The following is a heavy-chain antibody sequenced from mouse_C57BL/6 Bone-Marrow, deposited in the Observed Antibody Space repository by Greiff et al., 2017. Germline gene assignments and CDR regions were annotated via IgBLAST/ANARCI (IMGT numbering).Heavy chain of an antibody. Sequence: QVQLQQSGAELVRPGASVTLSCKASGYTFTDYEMHWVKQTPVHGLEWIGAIDPETGGTAYNQKFKGKAILTADKSSSTSEDSAIYYCARSLYYGYDWYFDVWGTGTTVTVSS. D-gene: IGHD2-2*01. CDR1: GYTFTDYE. CDR2: IDPETGGT. CDR3: WYFDV. V-gene: IGHV1-15*01. J-gene: IGHJ1*03.